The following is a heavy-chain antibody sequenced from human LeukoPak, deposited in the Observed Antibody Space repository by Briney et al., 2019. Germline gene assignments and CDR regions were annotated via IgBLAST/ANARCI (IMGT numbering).Heavy chain of an antibody. J-gene: IGHJ4*02. CDR3: ARGGDLYSSGWHFDY. Sequence: SSETLSLTCAVSGGSISSGGYSWSWIRQPPGKGLEWIGYIYHSGSTYYNPSLKSRVTISVDRSKNQFSLKLSSVTAADTAVYYCARGGDLYSSGWHFDYWGQGTLVTVSS. CDR1: GGSISSGGYS. CDR2: IYHSGST. V-gene: IGHV4-30-2*01. D-gene: IGHD6-19*01.